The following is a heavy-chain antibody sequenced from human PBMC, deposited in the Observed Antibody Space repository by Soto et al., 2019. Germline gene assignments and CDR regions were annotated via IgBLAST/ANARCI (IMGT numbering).Heavy chain of an antibody. D-gene: IGHD6-19*01. Sequence: EVQLVESGGGLVQPGGSLRLSCAASGFTFSSYWMHWVRQAPGKGLVWVSRINSDGSSTSYADSVKGRFTISGDNAKNTVYLQMNSLRAEDTAVYYCASPYMYSSGLYFYGMDVWGQGTTVTVSS. V-gene: IGHV3-74*01. CDR2: INSDGSST. CDR1: GFTFSSYW. J-gene: IGHJ6*02. CDR3: ASPYMYSSGLYFYGMDV.